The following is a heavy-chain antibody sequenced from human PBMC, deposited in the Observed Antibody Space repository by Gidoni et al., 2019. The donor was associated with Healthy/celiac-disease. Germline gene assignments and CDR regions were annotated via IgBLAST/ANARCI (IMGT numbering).Heavy chain of an antibody. V-gene: IGHV5-51*03. CDR3: ASSIVGATNGQDDTPFDY. CDR1: GYSFTSYL. J-gene: IGHJ4*02. Sequence: EVQLVQSGAEVQKPGESLKISCKGSGYSFTSYLIGWVRQMPGKGLEWMGIIYPGDSDTRYSPSFQGQVTISADKSISTAYLQWSSLKASDTAMYYCASSIVGATNGQDDTPFDYWGQGTLVTVSS. D-gene: IGHD1-26*01. CDR2: IYPGDSDT.